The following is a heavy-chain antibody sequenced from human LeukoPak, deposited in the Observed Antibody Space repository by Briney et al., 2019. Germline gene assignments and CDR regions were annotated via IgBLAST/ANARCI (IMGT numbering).Heavy chain of an antibody. Sequence: SETLCLTCTVSGGSISSYYWSWIRQPPGKGLEWTGYIYYSGSTNYNPSLKSRVTIPVDASKSQFSLKLSSVTAADTAVYYCARPQGYCSSTSCYHWFDPWGQGTLVTVSS. CDR2: IYYSGST. V-gene: IGHV4-59*08. J-gene: IGHJ5*02. D-gene: IGHD2-2*01. CDR1: GGSISSYY. CDR3: ARPQGYCSSTSCYHWFDP.